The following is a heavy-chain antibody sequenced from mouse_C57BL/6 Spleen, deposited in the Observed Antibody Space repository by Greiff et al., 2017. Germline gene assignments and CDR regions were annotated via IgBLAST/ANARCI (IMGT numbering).Heavy chain of an antibody. CDR1: GFTFSSYT. J-gene: IGHJ2*01. CDR2: ISGGGGNT. D-gene: IGHD2-5*01. Sequence: EVKLVESGGGLVKPGGSLKLSCAASGFTFSSYTMSWVRQTPEKRLEWVATISGGGGNTYYPDSVKGRFTLSRDTAKNTLYLQMSSLMSEDTALYDCARHGADYSNSYYFDYWGQGTTLTVSS. CDR3: ARHGADYSNSYYFDY. V-gene: IGHV5-9*01.